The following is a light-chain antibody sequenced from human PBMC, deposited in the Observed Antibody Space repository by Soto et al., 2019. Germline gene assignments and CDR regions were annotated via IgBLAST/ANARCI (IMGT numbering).Light chain of an antibody. CDR2: DAS. CDR1: QSVSSY. J-gene: IGKJ4*01. Sequence: EIVLTQSPATLSLSPGERATLSCRASQSVSSYLAWYQQKPGQAPRLLIYDASNRATGIPARFSGSGSGADFTLTFSSLEPEDFAVYYCQQRSIGLTFGGGTKVEIK. V-gene: IGKV3-11*01. CDR3: QQRSIGLT.